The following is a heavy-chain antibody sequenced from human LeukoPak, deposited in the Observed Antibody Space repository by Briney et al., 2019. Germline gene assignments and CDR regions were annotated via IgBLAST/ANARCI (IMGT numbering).Heavy chain of an antibody. V-gene: IGHV4-39*01. Sequence: PSETLSLTCSVSGGSIISSSYYWSWIRQPPGKGLEWIGEINHSGSTNYNPSLKSRVTISVDTSKNQFSLKLSSVTAADTAVYYCARHAFSGYSYGLYRRGGRVHFDYWGQGTLVTVSS. D-gene: IGHD5-18*01. CDR1: GGSIISSSYY. CDR2: INHSGST. CDR3: ARHAFSGYSYGLYRRGGRVHFDY. J-gene: IGHJ4*02.